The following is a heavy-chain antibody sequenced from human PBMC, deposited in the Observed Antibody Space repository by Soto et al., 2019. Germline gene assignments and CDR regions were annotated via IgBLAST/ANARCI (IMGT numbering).Heavy chain of an antibody. CDR3: TGGSNSVY. CDR2: IGANGDSI. D-gene: IGHD1-26*01. Sequence: EVQLLESGGGLVQPGGSLRLSCAASGFTFNSYAMSWVRQAPGKGLEWVSQIGANGDSIYYADSVKGRFTISRDNSENTLYMQMQGLRDDDTAVYYCTGGSNSVYWGQGNLVTVSS. V-gene: IGHV3-23*01. CDR1: GFTFNSYA. J-gene: IGHJ4*02.